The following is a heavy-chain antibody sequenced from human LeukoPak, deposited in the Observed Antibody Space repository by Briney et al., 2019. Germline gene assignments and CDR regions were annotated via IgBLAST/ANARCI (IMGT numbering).Heavy chain of an antibody. CDR1: GFTFSRYW. D-gene: IGHD3/OR15-3a*01. Sequence: PGGSLRLSCAASGFTFSRYWMHWVRQAPGKGLLWVSRINSDGSSTYYADSVKGRFTTSRDNAKNALHLQMNSLTAEDMAVYYCVLDLFSSFAFDIWGQGTMVTVSS. V-gene: IGHV3-74*01. CDR3: VLDLFSSFAFDI. J-gene: IGHJ3*02. CDR2: INSDGSST.